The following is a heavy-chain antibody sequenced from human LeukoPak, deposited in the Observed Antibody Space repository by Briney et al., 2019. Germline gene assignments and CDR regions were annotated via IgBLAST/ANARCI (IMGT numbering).Heavy chain of an antibody. CDR1: GYTFTSYD. CDR2: MNPNSGNT. CDR3: ARPPAVAGSSYYYYGMDV. D-gene: IGHD6-19*01. Sequence: ASVKVSCKASGYTFTSYDINWVRQATGQGLEWMGRMNPNSGNTGYAQKFQGRVTMTRNTSISTAYRELSSLRSEDTAVYYCARPPAVAGSSYYYYGMDVWGQGTAVTVSS. J-gene: IGHJ6*02. V-gene: IGHV1-8*01.